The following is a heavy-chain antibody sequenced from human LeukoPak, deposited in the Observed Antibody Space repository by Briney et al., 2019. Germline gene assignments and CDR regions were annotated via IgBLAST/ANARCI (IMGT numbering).Heavy chain of an antibody. CDR3: AKDSAFGGEDS. Sequence: GGSLRLSCTASGFTFSSYTMNWVRQAPGKGLEWVSAILNGGGTTSYADSVKGRFTISRDNSKNTLFLQMNSLRAEDTAVYYCAKDSAFGGEDSWGQGTLVTVSS. V-gene: IGHV3-23*01. CDR2: ILNGGGTT. CDR1: GFTFSSYT. D-gene: IGHD3-16*01. J-gene: IGHJ4*02.